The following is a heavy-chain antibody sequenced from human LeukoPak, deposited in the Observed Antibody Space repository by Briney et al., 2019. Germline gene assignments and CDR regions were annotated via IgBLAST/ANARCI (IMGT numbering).Heavy chain of an antibody. CDR1: GFTFSSYG. CDR3: AKDGGYCSSTSCSIFGYYYYYMDV. D-gene: IGHD2-2*01. V-gene: IGHV3-30*02. Sequence: GGSLRLSCAASGFTFSSYGMHWVRQAPGKGLEWVAFIRYDGGNKYYADSVKGRFTISRDNSKNTLYLQMNSLRAEDTAVYYCAKDGGYCSSTSCSIFGYYYYYMDVWGKGTTVTVSS. CDR2: IRYDGGNK. J-gene: IGHJ6*03.